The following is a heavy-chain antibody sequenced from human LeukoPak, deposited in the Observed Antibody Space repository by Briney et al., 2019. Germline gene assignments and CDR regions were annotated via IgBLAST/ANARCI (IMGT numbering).Heavy chain of an antibody. CDR2: ISAYNGNT. CDR1: GYTFTSYG. V-gene: IGHV1-18*01. J-gene: IGHJ4*02. D-gene: IGHD5-12*01. CDR3: ATAARGYSGYEVHY. Sequence: GASVKVSCKASGYTFTSYGISWVRQAPGQGLEWMGWISAYNGNTNYAQKLQGRVTMTTDTSTSTAYMELRSLRSDDTAVYYCATAARGYSGYEVHYWGQGTLVTVSS.